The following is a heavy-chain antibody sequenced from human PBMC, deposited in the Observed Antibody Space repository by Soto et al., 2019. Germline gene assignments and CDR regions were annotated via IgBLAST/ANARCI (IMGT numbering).Heavy chain of an antibody. CDR2: IWYDGSNK. CDR1: GFTFSSYG. Sequence: QVQLVESGGGVVQPGRSLRLSCAASGFTFSSYGMHWVRQAPGKGLEWVAVIWYDGSNKYYADSVKGRFTISRDNSNTTLLQKMSSLSADKTAFYYCAGGTWYYYYGMDVWGQGTTVTVSS. J-gene: IGHJ6*02. V-gene: IGHV3-33*01. CDR3: AGGTWYYYYGMDV. D-gene: IGHD2-15*01.